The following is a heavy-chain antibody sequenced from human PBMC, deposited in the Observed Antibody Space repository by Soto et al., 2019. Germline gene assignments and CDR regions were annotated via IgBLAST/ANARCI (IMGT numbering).Heavy chain of an antibody. CDR3: ARLGYSSGWYGGDYFDY. D-gene: IGHD6-19*01. CDR2: IYYSGST. J-gene: IGHJ4*02. CDR1: GGSISSSSYY. Sequence: QLLASGPGLVKPSETLSLTCTVSGGSISSSSYYWGWIRQPPGKGLEWIGSIYYSGSTYYNPSLKSRVTISVDTSKNQFSLKLSSVTAADTAVYYCARLGYSSGWYGGDYFDYWGQGTLVTVSS. V-gene: IGHV4-39*01.